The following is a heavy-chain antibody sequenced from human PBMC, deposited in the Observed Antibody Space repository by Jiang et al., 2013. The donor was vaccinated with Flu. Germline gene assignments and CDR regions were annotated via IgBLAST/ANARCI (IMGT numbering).Heavy chain of an antibody. CDR3: VRMHCGDMRCSRGDRDYFDY. V-gene: IGHV4-61*01. CDR2: LYSRDYS. D-gene: IGHD2-21*01. J-gene: IGHJ4*02. CDR1: GGSVSSGSYY. Sequence: GPGLVKASETLSLTCTVSGGSVSSGSYYWTWIRQPPGKGLEWIGFLYSRDYSKYNPSLRSRVAISIDASKNQLSLNLRSVTAADTAVYFCVRMHCGDMRCSRGDRDYFDYWGQGTLVTVSS.